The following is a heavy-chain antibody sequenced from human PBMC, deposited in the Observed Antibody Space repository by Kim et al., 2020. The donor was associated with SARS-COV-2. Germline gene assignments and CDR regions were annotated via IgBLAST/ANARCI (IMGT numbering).Heavy chain of an antibody. Sequence: SETLSLTCTVSGVSISSGGYYWSWIRQHPGKGLEWIGYIYYSGSTYYNPSLKSRVTISVDTSKNQFSLKLSSVTAADTAVYYCARTCITMIVVVTHFDYWVQDTLVTVSS. CDR1: GVSISSGGYY. D-gene: IGHD3-22*01. V-gene: IGHV4-31*03. J-gene: IGHJ4*02. CDR2: IYYSGST. CDR3: ARTCITMIVVVTHFDY.